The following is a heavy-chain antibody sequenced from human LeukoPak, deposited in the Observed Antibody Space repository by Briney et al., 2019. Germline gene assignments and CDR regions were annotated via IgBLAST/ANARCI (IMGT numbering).Heavy chain of an antibody. CDR3: ANYNSGSGPL. Sequence: GGSLRLSCVASGVTFSDYRMHWVRQAPGKGLVWVSRINSDGGDTVYADSVKGRFTISRDNAKSTLFLQMNSLRAEDTAVYYCANYNSGSGPLWGQGTMDIVSS. CDR2: INSDGGDT. J-gene: IGHJ3*01. CDR1: GVTFSDYR. D-gene: IGHD3-10*01. V-gene: IGHV3-74*03.